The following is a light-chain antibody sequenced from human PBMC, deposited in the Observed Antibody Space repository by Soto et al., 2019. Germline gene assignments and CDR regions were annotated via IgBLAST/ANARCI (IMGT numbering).Light chain of an antibody. CDR1: QNINNY. V-gene: IGKV1-39*01. CDR2: AAS. Sequence: DIQVTQSPSSLSASVGDRVTITCRASQNINNYLNWYQQKPGKAPKLLIYAASSLQSGVPSRFSGSGSGTDFTLTISSLQPEDFATYYCQQSFSTRWTFGQGTKVEIK. J-gene: IGKJ1*01. CDR3: QQSFSTRWT.